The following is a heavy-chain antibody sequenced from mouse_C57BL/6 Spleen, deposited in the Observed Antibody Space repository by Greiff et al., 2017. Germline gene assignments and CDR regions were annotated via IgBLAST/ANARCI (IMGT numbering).Heavy chain of an antibody. CDR3: AREDYGNYFGY. D-gene: IGHD2-1*01. V-gene: IGHV2-2*01. J-gene: IGHJ2*01. Sequence: QVQLQQSGPGLVQPSQSLSITCTVSGFSLTSYGVHWVRPSPGKGLEWLGVIWSGGSTDYNAAFISRLSISKDNSKSQVFFKMNSLQADDTAIYYCAREDYGNYFGYWGQGTTLTGAS. CDR1: GFSLTSYG. CDR2: IWSGGST.